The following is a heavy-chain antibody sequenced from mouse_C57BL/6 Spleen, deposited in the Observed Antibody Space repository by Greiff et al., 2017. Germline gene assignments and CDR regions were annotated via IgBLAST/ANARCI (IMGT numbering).Heavy chain of an antibody. Sequence: EVMLVESGGGLVKPGGSLKLSCAASGFTFSDYGMHWVRQAPEKGLEWVAYISSGSSTIYYADTVKGRFTISRDNAKNTLFLQMTSRRSEDTAMYYCGGRHDYDLAWVAYWGQGTLVTVSA. V-gene: IGHV5-17*01. CDR2: ISSGSSTI. D-gene: IGHD2-4*01. J-gene: IGHJ3*01. CDR3: GGRHDYDLAWVAY. CDR1: GFTFSDYG.